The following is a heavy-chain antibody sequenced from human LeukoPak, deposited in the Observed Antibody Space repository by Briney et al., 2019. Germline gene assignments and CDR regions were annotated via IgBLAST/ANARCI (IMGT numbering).Heavy chain of an antibody. CDR3: ARELTDYSSSWYIYYSGMDV. V-gene: IGHV1-18*01. Sequence: ASVKVSCKASGYTFTSYGISWVRQAPGQGLEWMGWISAYNGNTNYAQKLQGRVTMTTDTSTSTAYMELRSLRSDDTAVYYCARELTDYSSSWYIYYSGMDVWGQGTTVTVSS. J-gene: IGHJ6*02. D-gene: IGHD6-13*01. CDR1: GYTFTSYG. CDR2: ISAYNGNT.